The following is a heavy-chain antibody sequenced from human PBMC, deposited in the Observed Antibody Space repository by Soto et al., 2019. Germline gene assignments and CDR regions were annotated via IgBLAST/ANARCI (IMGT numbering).Heavy chain of an antibody. D-gene: IGHD4-17*01. CDR3: ARALKTTVTTLDY. J-gene: IGHJ4*02. V-gene: IGHV1-18*01. Sequence: VKVSCKASGYTFTSYGISWVRQAPGQELEWMGWISAYNGNTNYAQKLQGRVSMTTDTSTSTAYMELRSLRSDDTAVYFCARALKTTVTTLDYWGQGTLVTVSS. CDR2: ISAYNGNT. CDR1: GYTFTSYG.